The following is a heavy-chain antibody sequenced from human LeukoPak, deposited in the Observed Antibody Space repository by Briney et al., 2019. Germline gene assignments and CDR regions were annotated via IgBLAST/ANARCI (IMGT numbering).Heavy chain of an antibody. Sequence: PSETLSLTCTVSGGSISSSSYYWGWIRQPPGKGLEWIGYIYYSGSTNYNPSLKSRVTISVDTSKNQFSLKLSSVTAADTAVYCCARVVGDGYNLVAFDIWGQGTMVTVSS. CDR1: GGSISSSSYY. V-gene: IGHV4-61*05. J-gene: IGHJ3*02. D-gene: IGHD5-24*01. CDR3: ARVVGDGYNLVAFDI. CDR2: IYYSGST.